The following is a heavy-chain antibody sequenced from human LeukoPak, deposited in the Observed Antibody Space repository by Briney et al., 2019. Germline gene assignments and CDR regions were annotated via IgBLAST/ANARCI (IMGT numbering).Heavy chain of an antibody. J-gene: IGHJ4*02. V-gene: IGHV4-39*07. CDR3: ARGHSQNYYGSGSYRRYYFDY. CDR1: GGSISSSSYY. CDR2: IYYSGST. Sequence: SETLSLTCIVSGGSISSSSYYWGWIRQPPGKGLEWIGGIYYSGSTYYNPSLKSRVTISVDTSKNQFSLKLSSVTAADTAVYYCARGHSQNYYGSGSYRRYYFDYWGQGTLVTVSS. D-gene: IGHD3-10*01.